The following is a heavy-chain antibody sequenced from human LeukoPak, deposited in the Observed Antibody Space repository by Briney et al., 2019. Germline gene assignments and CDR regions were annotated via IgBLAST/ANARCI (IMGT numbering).Heavy chain of an antibody. D-gene: IGHD1-26*01. CDR3: ARDVSSGSWWEGETFDY. CDR2: ISAYNGNT. CDR1: GYTFISYG. Sequence: EASVKVSFKASGYTFISYGISWVRQAPGQGLEWMGWISAYNGNTKYTQKLQGRVTVTTDTSTSTAYIELRSLRSDDTAVYYCARDVSSGSWWEGETFDYWGQGTLVIVPS. V-gene: IGHV1-18*01. J-gene: IGHJ4*02.